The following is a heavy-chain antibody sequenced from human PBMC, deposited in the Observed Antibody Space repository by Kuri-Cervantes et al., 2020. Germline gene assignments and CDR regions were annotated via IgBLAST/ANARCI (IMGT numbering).Heavy chain of an antibody. D-gene: IGHD3-10*01. Sequence: LSLTCAASGFTFSSYAMHWVRQAPGKGLEWVSGISWNSGSIGYADSVKGRFTISRDNAKNSLYLQMNSLRAEDTALYYCAKGLVVRGVIDYYYGMDVWGQGTTVTVSS. V-gene: IGHV3-9*01. CDR3: AKGLVVRGVIDYYYGMDV. CDR2: ISWNSGSI. CDR1: GFTFSSYA. J-gene: IGHJ6*02.